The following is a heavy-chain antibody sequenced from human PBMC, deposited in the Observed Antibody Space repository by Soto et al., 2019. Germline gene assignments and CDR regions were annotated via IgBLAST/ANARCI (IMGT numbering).Heavy chain of an antibody. J-gene: IGHJ5*02. CDR1: GFSLSTSGVG. V-gene: IGHV2-5*02. CDR3: AHLYCSGGSCYSYWFDP. Sequence: QITLKESGPTLVKPTQTLTLTCTFSGFSLSTSGVGVGWIRQPPGKALEWLALIYWDDDKHYSPSLKSRLTITKDTSKNQVVLTMTNMDPVDTATYYCAHLYCSGGSCYSYWFDPWGQGTLVTVSS. CDR2: IYWDDDK. D-gene: IGHD2-15*01.